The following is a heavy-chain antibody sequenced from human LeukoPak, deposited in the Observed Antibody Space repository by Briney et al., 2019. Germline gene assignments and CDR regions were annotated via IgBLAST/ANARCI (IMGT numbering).Heavy chain of an antibody. CDR2: IWYDGSNK. CDR1: GFTFSSYG. Sequence: GGSLRLSCAASGFTFSSYGMHWVRQAPGKGLEWVAVIWYDGSNKYYADSVKGRFTISRDNSKNTPYLQMNSLRAEDTAVYYCATAAIGDYYDSSGYSAGYWGQGTLVTVSS. D-gene: IGHD3-22*01. J-gene: IGHJ4*02. V-gene: IGHV3-33*01. CDR3: ATAAIGDYYDSSGYSAGY.